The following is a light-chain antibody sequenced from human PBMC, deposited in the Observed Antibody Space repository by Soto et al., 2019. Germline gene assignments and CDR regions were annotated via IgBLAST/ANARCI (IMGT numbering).Light chain of an antibody. CDR1: SSDVGGYNY. CDR2: EVS. J-gene: IGLJ1*01. V-gene: IGLV2-8*01. CDR3: TSYAGSNHCFYG. Sequence: QSALTQPPSASGSPGQSVTISCTGTSSDVGGYNYVSWYQQHPGKAPKLLIYEVSNRPSGVPDRLSGSKSGNTASLTVSGRQDEEEADYYCTSYAGSNHCFYGFGTGTKLTVL.